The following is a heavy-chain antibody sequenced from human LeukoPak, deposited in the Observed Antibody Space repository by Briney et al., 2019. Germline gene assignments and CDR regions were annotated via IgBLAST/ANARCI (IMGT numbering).Heavy chain of an antibody. V-gene: IGHV4-59*01. CDR1: GGSISSYY. CDR2: IYYSGST. Sequence: PTETLSLTCTVSGGSISSYYWSWVRQPPGKGLEWIGYIYYSGSTNYSPSLKSRVTISVDTSKNQFSLKLSSMTAADTAMYHCARHVAVLDWFDPWGQGTLVTVSS. D-gene: IGHD6-19*01. CDR3: ARHVAVLDWFDP. J-gene: IGHJ5*02.